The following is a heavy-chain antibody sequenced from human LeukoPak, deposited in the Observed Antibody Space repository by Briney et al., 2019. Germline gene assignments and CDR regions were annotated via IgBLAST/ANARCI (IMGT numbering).Heavy chain of an antibody. CDR2: VSGYNGNT. Sequence: ASAKVSCKASGYTFTSYGISWVRQAPGQGLEWMGWVSGYNGNTDYAQNLQGRVTMTTDTSTSTAYMELRSLRSDDTAVYYCARDKSSVTHNWFDPWGQGTLVTVSS. D-gene: IGHD4-17*01. J-gene: IGHJ5*02. CDR1: GYTFTSYG. CDR3: ARDKSSVTHNWFDP. V-gene: IGHV1-18*01.